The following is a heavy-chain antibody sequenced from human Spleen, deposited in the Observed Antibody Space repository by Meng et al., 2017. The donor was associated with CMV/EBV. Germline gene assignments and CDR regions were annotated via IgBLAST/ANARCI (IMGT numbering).Heavy chain of an antibody. Sequence: SETLSLTCTVSGGSISAYYWSWIRQPPGKGLEWIGYIYYSGSTNYNPSLKSRVTISVDTSKNQFSLKLSSVTAADTAVYYCARILYNYGYDYWGQGTLVTVSS. CDR1: GGSISAYY. CDR2: IYYSGST. CDR3: ARILYNYGYDY. V-gene: IGHV4-59*01. J-gene: IGHJ4*02. D-gene: IGHD5-18*01.